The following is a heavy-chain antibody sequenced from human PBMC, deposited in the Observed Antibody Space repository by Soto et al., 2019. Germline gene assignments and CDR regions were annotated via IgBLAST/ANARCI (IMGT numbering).Heavy chain of an antibody. CDR2: IIPIFGTA. CDR1: GGTFSSCA. CDR3: ARELPYTTRIAAAPKYYYYGMDV. V-gene: IGHV1-69*06. J-gene: IGHJ6*02. Sequence: SVKVSCKASGGTFSSCAISWVRQAPGQGLEWMGGIIPIFGTATYAQKFQGRVTITADKSTSTAYMELSSLRSEDTAVYYCARELPYTTRIAAAPKYYYYGMDVWGQGTTVTVSS. D-gene: IGHD6-13*01.